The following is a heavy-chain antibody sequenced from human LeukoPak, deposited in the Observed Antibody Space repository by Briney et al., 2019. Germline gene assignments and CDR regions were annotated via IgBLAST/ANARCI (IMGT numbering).Heavy chain of an antibody. CDR1: VYTFTGYY. J-gene: IGHJ4*02. CDR3: AVIGEDYDILTGYLYY. Sequence: GASVKVSCKASVYTFTGYYMHWVRQAPGQGLEWMGWINPNSGGTNYAQKFQGRVTMTRDTSISTAYMELSRLRSDDTAVYYCAVIGEDYDILTGYLYYWGQGTLVTVSS. D-gene: IGHD3-9*01. V-gene: IGHV1-2*02. CDR2: INPNSGGT.